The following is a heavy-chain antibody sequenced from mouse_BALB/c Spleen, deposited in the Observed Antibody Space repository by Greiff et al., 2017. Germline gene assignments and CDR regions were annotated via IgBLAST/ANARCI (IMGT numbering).Heavy chain of an antibody. Sequence: QVHVKQSGAELVRPGTSVKVSCKASGYAFTNYLIEWVKQRPGQGLEWIGVINPGSGGTNYNEKFKGKATLTADKSSSTAYMQLSSLTSDDSAVYFCARYYYGSSYDPFDYWGQGTTLTVSS. J-gene: IGHJ2*01. CDR3: ARYYYGSSYDPFDY. CDR2: INPGSGGT. V-gene: IGHV1-54*01. D-gene: IGHD1-1*01. CDR1: GYAFTNYL.